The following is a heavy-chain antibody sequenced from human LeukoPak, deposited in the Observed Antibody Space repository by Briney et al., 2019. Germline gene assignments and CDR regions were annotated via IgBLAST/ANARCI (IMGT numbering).Heavy chain of an antibody. Sequence: GVSLRLSCAASGFTFSSYSMNWVRQAPGKGLEWVSSISSSSSYIYYADSVKGRFTISRDNAKNSLYLQMNSLRAEDTAVYYCARDHSSWYDHNWFDPWGQGTLVTVSS. CDR1: GFTFSSYS. V-gene: IGHV3-21*01. D-gene: IGHD6-13*01. J-gene: IGHJ5*02. CDR2: ISSSSSYI. CDR3: ARDHSSWYDHNWFDP.